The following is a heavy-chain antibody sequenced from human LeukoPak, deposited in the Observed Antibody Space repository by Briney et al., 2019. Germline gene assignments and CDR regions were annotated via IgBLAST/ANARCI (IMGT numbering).Heavy chain of an antibody. V-gene: IGHV3-21*01. D-gene: IGHD3-22*01. CDR2: ISSSSSYI. J-gene: IGHJ3*02. Sequence: GGSLRLSCAASGFTFSSYSMNWVRQAPGKGLEGVSSISSSSSYIYYADSVKGRFTISRDNAKNSLYLQMNSLRAEDTAVYYCARDARYYYDSSGYPAFDIWGQGTMVTVSS. CDR3: ARDARYYYDSSGYPAFDI. CDR1: GFTFSSYS.